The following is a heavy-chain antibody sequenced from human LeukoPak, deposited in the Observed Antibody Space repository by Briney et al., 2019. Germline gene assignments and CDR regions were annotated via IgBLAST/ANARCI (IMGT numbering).Heavy chain of an antibody. CDR3: ARGPGIAAAGWFDP. CDR2: IYYSGST. Sequence: PSETLSLTCAVYGGSFSGYYWSWIRQPPGKGLEWIGYIYYSGSTNYNPSLKSRVTISVDTSKNQFSLKLSSVTAADTAVYYCARGPGIAAAGWFDPWGQGTLVTVSS. J-gene: IGHJ5*02. D-gene: IGHD6-13*01. V-gene: IGHV4-59*01. CDR1: GGSFSGYY.